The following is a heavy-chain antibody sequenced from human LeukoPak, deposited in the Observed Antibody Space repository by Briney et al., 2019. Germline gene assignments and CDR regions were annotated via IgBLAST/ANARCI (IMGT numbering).Heavy chain of an antibody. CDR3: AKDRAAAGTYYMDV. D-gene: IGHD6-13*01. J-gene: IGHJ6*03. Sequence: GGSLRLSCAASGFTFDDYAMHWVRQAPGKGLEWVSGISWNSGSIGYADSVKGRFTISRDNAKNSLYLQMNSLRAEDTALYYCAKDRAAAGTYYMDVWGKGTTVTVSS. CDR2: ISWNSGSI. CDR1: GFTFDDYA. V-gene: IGHV3-9*01.